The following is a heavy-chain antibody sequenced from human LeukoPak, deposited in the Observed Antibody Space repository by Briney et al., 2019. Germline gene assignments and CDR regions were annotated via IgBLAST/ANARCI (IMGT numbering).Heavy chain of an antibody. CDR1: GLTFSVSA. D-gene: IGHD6-25*01. CDR2: IKTKADNYAT. CDR3: THPAYYYNVDV. V-gene: IGHV3-73*01. Sequence: GGSLRLSCSASGLTFSVSAIHWVRRASGKGLEWVGRIKTKADNYATAYAASVKGRFTISRDDSTNTAYLQMNSLKTEDTAVYYCTHPAYYYNVDVWGKGTTVTVSS. J-gene: IGHJ6*04.